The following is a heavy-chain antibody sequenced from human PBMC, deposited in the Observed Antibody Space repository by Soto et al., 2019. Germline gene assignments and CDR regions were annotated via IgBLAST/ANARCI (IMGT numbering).Heavy chain of an antibody. CDR2: IIPLFGTA. J-gene: IGHJ5*02. CDR1: GETFSTFA. D-gene: IGHD1-1*01. V-gene: IGHV1-69*01. Sequence: QVQLLQSGAELKRPGSSVKVSCKASGETFSTFAITWVRQAPGHGPEWMGGIIPLFGTAHYARRFEDRVTMTADESTSTDYMALRSLTSEDTAIYYCARGSPCSTTTCSLNEVWFDPWGQGTLVTVST. CDR3: ARGSPCSTTTCSLNEVWFDP.